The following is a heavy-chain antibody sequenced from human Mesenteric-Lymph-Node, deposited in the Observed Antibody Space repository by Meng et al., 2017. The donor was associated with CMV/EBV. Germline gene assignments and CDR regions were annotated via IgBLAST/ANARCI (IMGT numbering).Heavy chain of an antibody. CDR2: IDSRSYFP. CDR1: GFSFGTFG. Sequence: GGSLRLSCVASGFSFGTFGVNWVRQTPGKGPEWVATIDSRSYFPAYSDSVKGRFTISRDNAKNSLYLQMNSLRGEDTGIYHCARDRSSGSSVDFAGRGQGTLVTVSS. J-gene: IGHJ4*02. D-gene: IGHD1-26*01. CDR3: ARDRSSGSSVDFAG. V-gene: IGHV3-21*01.